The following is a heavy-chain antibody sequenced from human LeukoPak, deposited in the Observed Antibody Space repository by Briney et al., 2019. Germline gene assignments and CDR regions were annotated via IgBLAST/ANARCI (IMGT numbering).Heavy chain of an antibody. V-gene: IGHV4-59*08. CDR3: ARIDRAVAGTIDY. CDR2: IYYSGST. D-gene: IGHD6-19*01. J-gene: IGHJ4*02. CDR1: GGSIGSYF. Sequence: SSETLSLTCTVSGGSIGSYFWSWIRQPPGKGLEWIGYIYYSGSTNYNPSLKSRVTMSVGTPKNQFSLKLSSVTAADTAVYYCARIDRAVAGTIDYWGQGTLVTVSS.